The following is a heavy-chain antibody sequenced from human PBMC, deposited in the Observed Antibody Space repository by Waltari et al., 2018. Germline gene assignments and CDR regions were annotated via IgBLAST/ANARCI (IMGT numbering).Heavy chain of an antibody. D-gene: IGHD6-19*01. V-gene: IGHV5-51*01. CDR3: ASGIAVAGRLEY. Sequence: EVQLVQSGAEVKKPGESLKISCKASGYIFGGHWIGWVRQMPGKGLDWMGIIDAGDSDTRYSPSFQGRVTISADKSISTAYLQWSSLEASDTAMYYCASGIAVAGRLEYWGQGTLVTVSS. CDR2: IDAGDSDT. CDR1: GYIFGGHW. J-gene: IGHJ4*02.